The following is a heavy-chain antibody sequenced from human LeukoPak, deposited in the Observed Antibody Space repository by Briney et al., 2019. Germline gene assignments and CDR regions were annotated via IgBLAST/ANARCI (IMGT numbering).Heavy chain of an antibody. CDR2: IKPDGSDK. Sequence: RGSLRLSCAASGFTFSTYWMGWVRQAPGRGLEWVANIKPDGSDKYYVDSVKGRLTISRDNAKNSLYLQMNSLRAEDSAVYYCARGFLDYWGQGTLVLVSS. CDR3: ARGFLDY. V-gene: IGHV3-7*04. D-gene: IGHD3-3*01. J-gene: IGHJ4*02. CDR1: GFTFSTYW.